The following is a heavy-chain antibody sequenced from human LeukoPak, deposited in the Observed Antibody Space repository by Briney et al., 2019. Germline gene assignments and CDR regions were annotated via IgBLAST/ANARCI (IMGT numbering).Heavy chain of an antibody. CDR3: ARLVGYCSGGSCQYYYYYYGMDV. D-gene: IGHD2-15*01. V-gene: IGHV4-39*01. CDR1: GGSISSSSYY. Sequence: SETLSLTCTVSGGSISSSSYYWGWIRQPPGKGLEWIGSIYYSGSTYYNPSLKSRVTISVDTSKNQFSLKLSPVTAADTAVYYCARLVGYCSGGSCQYYYYYYGMDVWGQGTTVTVSS. CDR2: IYYSGST. J-gene: IGHJ6*02.